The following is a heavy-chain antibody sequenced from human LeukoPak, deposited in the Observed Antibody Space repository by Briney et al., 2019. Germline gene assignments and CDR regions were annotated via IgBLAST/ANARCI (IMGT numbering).Heavy chain of an antibody. V-gene: IGHV3-30*18. Sequence: GGSLRLSRAASGFTFSSYGMHWVRQAPGKGLEWVAVISYDGSNKYYADSVKGRFTISRDNSKNTLYLQMNSLRAEDTAVYYCAKDRSLQAWSNWFDPWGQGTLVTVSS. CDR1: GFTFSSYG. D-gene: IGHD2-15*01. CDR2: ISYDGSNK. CDR3: AKDRSLQAWSNWFDP. J-gene: IGHJ5*02.